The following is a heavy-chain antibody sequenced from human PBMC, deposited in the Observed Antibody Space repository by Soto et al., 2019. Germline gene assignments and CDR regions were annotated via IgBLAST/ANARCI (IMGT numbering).Heavy chain of an antibody. CDR2: IIPIFGTA. Sequence: SVKVSCKASGGTFSSYAISWVRQAPGQGLEWMGGIIPIFGTANYAQKFQGRVTITADESTSTAYMELSSLRSEDTAVYYCARDRGNDYSNYFDYWGQGTLVTVSS. CDR3: ARDRGNDYSNYFDY. V-gene: IGHV1-69*13. D-gene: IGHD4-4*01. CDR1: GGTFSSYA. J-gene: IGHJ4*02.